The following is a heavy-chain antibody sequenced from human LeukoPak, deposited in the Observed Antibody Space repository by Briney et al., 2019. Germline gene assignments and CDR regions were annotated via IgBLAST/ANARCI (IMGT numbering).Heavy chain of an antibody. D-gene: IGHD2-15*01. CDR2: ITGTGGR. CDR3: AKDYCRDGNCPFPFLDS. Sequence: GGSLRLSCAASGFTFSSYAMSWVRQAPGKGLEWASIITGTGGRYYGDSVKGRFILSRDNSKNTVYMQMSSLRAEDTATYYCAKDYCRDGNCPFPFLDSWGQGTLVTVSS. CDR1: GFTFSSYA. V-gene: IGHV3-23*01. J-gene: IGHJ4*02.